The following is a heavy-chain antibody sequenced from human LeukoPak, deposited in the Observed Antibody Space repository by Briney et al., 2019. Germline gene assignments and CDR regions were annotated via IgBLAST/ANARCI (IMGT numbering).Heavy chain of an antibody. J-gene: IGHJ4*02. CDR1: GYTFSNYA. Sequence: RAPVKVSCKASGYTFSNYAIHWVRRAPGQRFEWMGWINAGNGHTKYSQNFQGRVTITRDSSASTAYMELSSLTSEDTAVYYCARGIWSARTVDYYLDYWGQGTLVTVSS. V-gene: IGHV1-3*01. D-gene: IGHD2-21*01. CDR2: INAGNGHT. CDR3: ARGIWSARTVDYYLDY.